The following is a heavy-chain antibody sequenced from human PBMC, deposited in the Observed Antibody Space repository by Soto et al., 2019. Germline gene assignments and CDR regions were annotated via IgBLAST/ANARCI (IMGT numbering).Heavy chain of an antibody. V-gene: IGHV4-59*01. Sequence: SETLSLTCTVSGDSLSNYNLNWLRQSPGKGLEWLGYLSYSGSTKYNPSLNSRASISEDTSKNQFSLRLGSVTAADTAVYYCARDVGAGPFDYWGQGILVTVSS. D-gene: IGHD2-15*01. CDR2: LSYSGST. J-gene: IGHJ4*02. CDR1: GDSLSNYN. CDR3: ARDVGAGPFDY.